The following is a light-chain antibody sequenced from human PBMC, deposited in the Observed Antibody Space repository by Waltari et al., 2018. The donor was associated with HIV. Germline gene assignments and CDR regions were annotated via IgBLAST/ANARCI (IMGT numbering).Light chain of an antibody. CDR2: GAS. J-gene: IGKJ3*01. CDR3: QQYGSSLPYT. V-gene: IGKV3-20*01. CDR1: QSVSSSY. Sequence: EIVLTPSPGTLSLSPGERATLSSRASQSVSSSYLAWYQQKPGQAPRLLIYGASSRATGIPDRFSGSGSGTDVTLTISRLEPEDFAVYYCQQYGSSLPYTFGPGTKVDIK.